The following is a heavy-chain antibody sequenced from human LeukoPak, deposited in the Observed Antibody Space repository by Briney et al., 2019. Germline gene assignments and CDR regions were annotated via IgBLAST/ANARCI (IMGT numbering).Heavy chain of an antibody. CDR1: GGSISSGGYH. CDR2: IYYSGST. CDR3: ARGGFVPLDY. D-gene: IGHD2-8*01. Sequence: SQTLSLTCTVSGGSISSGGYHWSWIRQHPGTGLEWIGYIYYSGSTYYNPSLKSRVTISVDTSKNQFSLKLSSVTAADTAVYYCARGGFVPLDYWGQGTLVTVSS. J-gene: IGHJ4*02. V-gene: IGHV4-31*03.